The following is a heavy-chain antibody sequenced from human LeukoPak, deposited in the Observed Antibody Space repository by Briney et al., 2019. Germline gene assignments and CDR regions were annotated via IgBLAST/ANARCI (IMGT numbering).Heavy chain of an antibody. CDR3: AKPSWGGWYPAELDY. CDR2: ISGSGGST. D-gene: IGHD6-19*01. J-gene: IGHJ4*02. V-gene: IGHV3-23*01. CDR1: GFTFSSYA. Sequence: GGSLRLSCAASGFTFSSYAMSWVRQAPGKGLEWVSAISGSGGSTYYADSVKGRFTISRDNSKNTLYLQMNSLRAEDTAVYYCAKPSWGGWYPAELDYWGQGTLVTVSS.